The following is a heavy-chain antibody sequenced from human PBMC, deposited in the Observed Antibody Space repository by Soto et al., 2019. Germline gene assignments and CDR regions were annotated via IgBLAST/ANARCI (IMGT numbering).Heavy chain of an antibody. CDR3: ARVDSSSVVNWFDP. D-gene: IGHD6-6*01. Sequence: TLSLTCTVSGGSISSGGYYWSWIRQHPGKGLEWIGYIYYSGNTFYNPSLKSRVTISVDTSKNQFSLNLNSVTAADTAVYYCARVDSSSVVNWFDPWGQGTLVTVSS. V-gene: IGHV4-31*03. CDR1: GGSISSGGYY. CDR2: IYYSGNT. J-gene: IGHJ5*02.